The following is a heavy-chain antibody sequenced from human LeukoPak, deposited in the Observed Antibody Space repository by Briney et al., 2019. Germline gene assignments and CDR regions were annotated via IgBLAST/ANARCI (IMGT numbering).Heavy chain of an antibody. CDR1: GYTFTSYY. J-gene: IGHJ4*02. V-gene: IGHV1-46*01. CDR3: ARDPRKDCSSTSCLPPFDY. Sequence: ASVKVSCKASGYTFTSYYMHWVRQAPGQGLEWMGIINPSGGSTSYAQKFQGRVTMTRDTSTSTVYMELSSLRSEDTAVYYCARDPRKDCSSTSCLPPFDYWGQGTLVTVSS. CDR2: INPSGGST. D-gene: IGHD2-2*01.